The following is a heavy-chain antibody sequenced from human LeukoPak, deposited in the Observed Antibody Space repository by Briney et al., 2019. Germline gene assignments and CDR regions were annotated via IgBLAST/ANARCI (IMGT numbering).Heavy chain of an antibody. J-gene: IGHJ5*02. Sequence: GGSLRLSCAASGFTFSSYGMHWVRQAPGKGLEWVAVVAYDGSIQYYGDSVRGRFTISRDNSKKTLYLQIDGLRAEDTAVYHCAKAAYSNSWRGWFDPWGQGTLVTVSS. V-gene: IGHV3-30*18. CDR1: GFTFSSYG. D-gene: IGHD6-13*01. CDR2: VAYDGSIQ. CDR3: AKAAYSNSWRGWFDP.